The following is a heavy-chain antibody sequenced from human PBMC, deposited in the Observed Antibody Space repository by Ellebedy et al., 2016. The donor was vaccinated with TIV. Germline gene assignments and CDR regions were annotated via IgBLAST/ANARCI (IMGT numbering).Heavy chain of an antibody. CDR3: ARDWALFVSAGIPFYYYYMDV. CDR2: ISTNNGET. V-gene: IGHV1-18*01. Sequence: ASVKVSCXASGYTFTRYGIRWVRQAPGQGLEWMGWISTNNGETKYVEKFQGRVTMTRDTSTNTTFVELRSLRPDDTAVYYCARDWALFVSAGIPFYYYYMDVWGKGTTVTVSS. CDR1: GYTFTRYG. J-gene: IGHJ6*03. D-gene: IGHD2-2*01.